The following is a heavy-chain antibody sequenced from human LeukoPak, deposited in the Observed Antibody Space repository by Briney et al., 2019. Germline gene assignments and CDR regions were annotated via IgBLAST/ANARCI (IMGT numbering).Heavy chain of an antibody. CDR1: GYTFTSYY. CDR3: ARESRGTNGGDNWFDP. V-gene: IGHV1-46*01. Sequence: ASVKVSCKASGYTFTSYYMHWVRQAPGQGLEWMGIINPSGGSTSYAQKFQGRVTMTRDTSTSKVYMELSSLRSEDTAVYYCARESRGTNGGDNWFDPWGQGTLVTVSS. J-gene: IGHJ5*02. D-gene: IGHD2-8*01. CDR2: INPSGGST.